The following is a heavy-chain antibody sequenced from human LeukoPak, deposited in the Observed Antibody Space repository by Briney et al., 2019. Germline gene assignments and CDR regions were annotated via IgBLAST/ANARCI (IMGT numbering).Heavy chain of an antibody. D-gene: IGHD3/OR15-3a*01. CDR2: IYNSEST. CDR1: GGSISSYY. CDR3: ARGDWSPYYFDY. V-gene: IGHV4-59*08. J-gene: IGHJ4*02. Sequence: SETLSLTCTVSGGSISSYYWTWIRQPPGKGLEWIGYIYNSESTNYNPSLKSRVTISVDTSKNQFSLKLSSVTAADTAVYYCARGDWSPYYFDYWGQGILVTVSS.